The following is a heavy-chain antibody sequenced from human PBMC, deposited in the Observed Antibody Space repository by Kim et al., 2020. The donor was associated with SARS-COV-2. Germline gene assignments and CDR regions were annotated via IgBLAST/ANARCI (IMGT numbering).Heavy chain of an antibody. CDR3: ARDRGLRYFDYDAFDI. V-gene: IGHV3-48*03. CDR1: GFTFSSYK. Sequence: GGSLRLSCAASGFTFSSYKMNWVRQAPGKGLEWVSYISSSGSTIYYADSVKGRFTISRDNAKNSLYLQMNSLRAEDTAVYYCARDRGLRYFDYDAFDIWGQGTMVTVSS. J-gene: IGHJ3*02. D-gene: IGHD3-9*01. CDR2: ISSSGSTI.